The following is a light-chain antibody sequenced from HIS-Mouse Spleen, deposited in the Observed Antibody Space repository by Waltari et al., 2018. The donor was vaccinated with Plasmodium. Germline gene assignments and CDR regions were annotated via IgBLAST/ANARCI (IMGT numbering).Light chain of an antibody. J-gene: IGLJ3*02. CDR1: RRDVGGYNY. CDR2: EVS. CDR3: SSYTSSSTLWV. V-gene: IGLV2-14*01. Sequence: QSALTQPASVSGSPGQSITISCTGTRRDVGGYNYVSWYQQHPGKAPKLMIYEVSNRPSGVSNRFSGSKSGNTASLTISGLQAEDEADYYCSSYTSSSTLWVFGGGTKLTVL.